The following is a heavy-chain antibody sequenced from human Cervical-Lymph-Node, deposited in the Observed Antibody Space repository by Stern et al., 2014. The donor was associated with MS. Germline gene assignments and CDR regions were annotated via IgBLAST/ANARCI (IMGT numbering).Heavy chain of an antibody. CDR2: IRSEIYGGTT. D-gene: IGHD1-26*01. Sequence: EVQLVESGGGLVQPGRSLRLSCTTSGLPFRKYGMNWFRQTPGKGLQWVGFIRSEIYGGTTEYAAFVKDRFIISRDDSKNITYLQMNSLKNEDTAVYYCTVGVWNLWGQGTLVTVSS. CDR1: GLPFRKYG. V-gene: IGHV3-49*03. CDR3: TVGVWNL. J-gene: IGHJ5*02.